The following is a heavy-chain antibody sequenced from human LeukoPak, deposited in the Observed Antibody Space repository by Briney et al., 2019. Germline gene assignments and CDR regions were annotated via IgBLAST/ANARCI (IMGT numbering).Heavy chain of an antibody. Sequence: SETLSLTCTVSGGSVSPYYWSWIRPPPRKGLEWIGHTYHSGSTSYNPSLKSRLTISVDTSKNQFSLRLTSVTAADTAVYYCAKHLAPSSGYLTLDYWGQGTLVTVTS. CDR3: AKHLAPSSGYLTLDY. CDR1: GGSVSPYY. CDR2: TYHSGST. V-gene: IGHV4-59*08. J-gene: IGHJ4*02. D-gene: IGHD3-22*01.